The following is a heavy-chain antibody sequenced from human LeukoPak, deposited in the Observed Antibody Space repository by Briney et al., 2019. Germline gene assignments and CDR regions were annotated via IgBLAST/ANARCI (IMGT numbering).Heavy chain of an antibody. CDR1: GYSFTSYF. D-gene: IGHD2-2*01. CDR3: ARHNYCSSTSCYPSPYYYYDMDV. CDR2: IYSGDSDT. Sequence: SMMTSSKASGYSFTSYFIGWVRQLAGGRQGWMGIIYSGDSDTSYNPSLHSQVTISADKSITTAYLQRSSLTAAATAMYYCARHNYCSSTSCYPSPYYYYDMDVWGKGTTVTVSS. J-gene: IGHJ6*03. V-gene: IGHV5-51*01.